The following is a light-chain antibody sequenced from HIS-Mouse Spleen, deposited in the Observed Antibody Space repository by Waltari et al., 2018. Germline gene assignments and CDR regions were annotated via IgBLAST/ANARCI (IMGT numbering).Light chain of an antibody. V-gene: IGLV1-47*01. CDR2: RNN. CDR1: SSNIGSNY. Sequence: QSVLTQPPSASGTPGQRVTISCSGSSSNIGSNYVYWYQQLPGPAPKLLIYRNNQRPSGVPGRVSGSKSGTSASLAISGLRSEDEADYYWAAWDDSLSGPVFGGGTKLTVL. J-gene: IGLJ3*02. CDR3: AAWDDSLSGPV.